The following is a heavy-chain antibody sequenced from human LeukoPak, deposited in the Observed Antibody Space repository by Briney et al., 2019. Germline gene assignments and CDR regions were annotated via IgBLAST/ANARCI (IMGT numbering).Heavy chain of an antibody. CDR2: INPSGGST. Sequence: ASVKVSCKASGYTFTSYYMHWVRQAPGQGLEWMGIINPSGGSTSYAQKFQGRVTMTRDTSTSTGYMELSSLRSEDTAVYYCARSVSAAAGTVDWFDPWGQGTLVTVSS. CDR1: GYTFTSYY. CDR3: ARSVSAAAGTVDWFDP. D-gene: IGHD6-13*01. V-gene: IGHV1-46*01. J-gene: IGHJ5*02.